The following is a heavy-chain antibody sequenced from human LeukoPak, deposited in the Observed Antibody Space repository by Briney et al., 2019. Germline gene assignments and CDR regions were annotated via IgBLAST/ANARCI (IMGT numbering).Heavy chain of an antibody. Sequence: LGESLKISCKGSGYSFTSYWIGWVRPMPGKGLEWMGIIYPGDSDTRYSPSFQGQVTISADKSISTAYPQWSSLKASDTAMYYCARLEVVAASLYNWFDPWGQGTLVTVSS. CDR1: GYSFTSYW. CDR3: ARLEVVAASLYNWFDP. CDR2: IYPGDSDT. D-gene: IGHD2-15*01. V-gene: IGHV5-51*01. J-gene: IGHJ5*02.